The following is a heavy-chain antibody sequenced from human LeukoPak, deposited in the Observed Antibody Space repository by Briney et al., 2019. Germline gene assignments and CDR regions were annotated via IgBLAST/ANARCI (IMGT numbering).Heavy chain of an antibody. CDR2: TYHSGST. D-gene: IGHD3-3*01. CDR3: ARNRGGYYDFWSGYYPNWFDP. V-gene: IGHV4-59*02. Sequence: PSETLSLTCTIPGVPVTADYWSWIRQPPGKGLEWIGYTYHSGSTNYNPSLQSRVSMSLDRSKSQLSLNLTSVTAADTAVYFCARNRGGYYDFWSGYYPNWFDPWGQGILVTVSS. J-gene: IGHJ5*02. CDR1: GVPVTADY.